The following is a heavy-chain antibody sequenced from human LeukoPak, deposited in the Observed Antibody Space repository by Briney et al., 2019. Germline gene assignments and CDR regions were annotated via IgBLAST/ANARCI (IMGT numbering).Heavy chain of an antibody. CDR3: AKLGYCSGGSCSPFDY. V-gene: IGHV3-30*18. J-gene: IGHJ4*02. CDR1: GFTFSDYY. CDR2: ISYDGSNK. D-gene: IGHD2-15*01. Sequence: GGSLRLSCAASGFTFSDYYMNWVRQAPGKGLEWVAVISYDGSNKYYADSVKGRFTISRDNSKNTLYLQMNSLRAEDTAVYYCAKLGYCSGGSCSPFDYWGQGTLVTVSS.